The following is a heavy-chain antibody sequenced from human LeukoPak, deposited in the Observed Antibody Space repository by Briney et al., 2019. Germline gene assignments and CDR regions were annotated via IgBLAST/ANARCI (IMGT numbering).Heavy chain of an antibody. CDR2: IYYSGST. Sequence: SETLSLTCSVSGGSISSSSYYWGWIRQPPGQGLEWIGTIYYSGSTYYNPSLKSRVTISLDTSKNQFSLKLSSVTAADTAVYYCARKGYYDGSGFYPDAFDIWGQGTMVTVSS. J-gene: IGHJ3*02. V-gene: IGHV4-39*07. CDR1: GGSISSSSYY. CDR3: ARKGYYDGSGFYPDAFDI. D-gene: IGHD3-22*01.